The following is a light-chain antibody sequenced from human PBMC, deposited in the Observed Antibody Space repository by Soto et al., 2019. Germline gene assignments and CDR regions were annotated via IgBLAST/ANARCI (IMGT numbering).Light chain of an antibody. J-gene: IGKJ2*01. V-gene: IGKV1-39*01. CDR2: AAS. CDR3: QQSYSTPRT. Sequence: DIQMTQSPASLSASVGDRVTITCRASQSISSYLNWYQQKPGKAPKVLIYAASSLQSGVPSRFSGSGSVTDFTLTISSLQPDDFATYYCQQSYSTPRTFGQGTKLEIK. CDR1: QSISSY.